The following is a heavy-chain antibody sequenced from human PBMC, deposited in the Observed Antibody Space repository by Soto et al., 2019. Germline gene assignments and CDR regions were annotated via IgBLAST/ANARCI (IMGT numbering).Heavy chain of an antibody. Sequence: ASVKVSCKVSGYTLTELSMYWVRHAPGKGLEWMGGFDPEDGETIYAQKFQGRVTMTEDTSTDTAYMELSSLRSEDTAVYYCATDLRYNLDVGTAYWGQGTLVTVSS. D-gene: IGHD1-1*01. CDR1: GYTLTELS. J-gene: IGHJ4*02. CDR3: ATDLRYNLDVGTAY. CDR2: FDPEDGET. V-gene: IGHV1-24*01.